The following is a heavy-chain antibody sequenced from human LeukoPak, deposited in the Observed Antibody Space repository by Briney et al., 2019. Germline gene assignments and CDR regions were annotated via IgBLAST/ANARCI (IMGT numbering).Heavy chain of an antibody. CDR3: ARRRVGATTNYFDY. CDR1: GGSISSYY. J-gene: IGHJ4*02. V-gene: IGHV4-59*08. D-gene: IGHD1-26*01. CDR2: IYYSGST. Sequence: SETLSLTCTVSGGSISSYYWSWIRQPPGKGLEWIGYIYYSGSTNYNPSLKSRVTISVDTSKNQFSLKVSSVTAADTAVYYCARRRVGATTNYFDYWGQGTLVTVSS.